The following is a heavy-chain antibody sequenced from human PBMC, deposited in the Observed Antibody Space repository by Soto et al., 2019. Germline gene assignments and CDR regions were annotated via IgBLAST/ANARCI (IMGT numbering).Heavy chain of an antibody. CDR2: ISWNSGSI. J-gene: IGHJ4*02. Sequence: GGSLRLSCAASGFTFDDYAMHWVRQAPGKGLEWVSGISWNSGSIGYADSVKGRFTISRDNAKNSLYLQMNSLRVEDMAVYYCARAPLRYFDWLLSPFDYWGQGTLVTVSS. CDR3: ARAPLRYFDWLLSPFDY. CDR1: GFTFDDYA. V-gene: IGHV3-9*03. D-gene: IGHD3-9*01.